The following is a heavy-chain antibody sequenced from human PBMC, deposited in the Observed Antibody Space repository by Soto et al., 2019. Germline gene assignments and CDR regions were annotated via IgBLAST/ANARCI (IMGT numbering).Heavy chain of an antibody. J-gene: IGHJ3*01. D-gene: IGHD3-10*01. CDR3: ARERWYYRDGSGNPWHVFDV. Sequence: QESLAQSGAEVRKPGASVTVSCKASGDTFTGHHIQWVRQAPGQGFEWMGWINVNSGATYYGQRFQGRVRMTRDTPTTPVSMEFDGRTAADTAMYYCARERWYYRDGSGNPWHVFDVWGQGTVVTVS. V-gene: IGHV1-2*02. CDR1: GDTFTGHH. CDR2: INVNSGAT.